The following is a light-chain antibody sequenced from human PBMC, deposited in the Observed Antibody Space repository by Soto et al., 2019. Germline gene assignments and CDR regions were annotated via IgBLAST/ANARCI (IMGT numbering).Light chain of an antibody. V-gene: IGLV1-40*01. CDR2: RNS. Sequence: QSVLTQPPSVSGAPGQRVTISCTGSSSNIGAGYDVHWYQQLPGTAPKLLIYRNSNRPSGVPDRVSGSKSGTSASLAITGLQAEAEADYYCQSYDSSLSGSVFGGGTQLTVL. CDR3: QSYDSSLSGSV. CDR1: SSNIGAGYD. J-gene: IGLJ3*02.